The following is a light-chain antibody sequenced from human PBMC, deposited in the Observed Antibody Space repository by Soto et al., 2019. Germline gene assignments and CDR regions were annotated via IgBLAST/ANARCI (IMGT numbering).Light chain of an antibody. J-gene: IGKJ1*01. CDR2: DAS. CDR3: QQYDNLPRT. Sequence: DIQMTQSPSSLSASVVDRVTITCQASQDISNYLNLYQQKPGKAPKLLIYDASNLETGVPSRFSGSGSGTDFTFTISSLQPEDIATYYCQQYDNLPRTFGQGTKV. V-gene: IGKV1-33*01. CDR1: QDISNY.